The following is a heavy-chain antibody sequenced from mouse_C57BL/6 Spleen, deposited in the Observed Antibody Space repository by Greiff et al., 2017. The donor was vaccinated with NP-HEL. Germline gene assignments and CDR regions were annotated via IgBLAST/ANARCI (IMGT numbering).Heavy chain of an antibody. CDR3: ARSHYAGSGTGYFDV. V-gene: IGHV1-22*01. CDR2: INPNNGGT. D-gene: IGHD3-3*01. CDR1: GYTFTDYN. J-gene: IGHJ1*03. Sequence: EVQLQQSGPELVKPGASVKMSCKASGYTFTDYNMHWVKQSHGKSLEWIGYINPNNGGTSYNQKFKGKATLTVYKSSSTAYMELRSLTSEDSAVLYCARSHYAGSGTGYFDVWGTGTTVTVSS.